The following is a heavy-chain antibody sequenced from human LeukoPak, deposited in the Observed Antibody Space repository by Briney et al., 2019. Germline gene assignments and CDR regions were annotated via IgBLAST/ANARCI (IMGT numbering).Heavy chain of an antibody. CDR1: GYTFTGYY. CDR2: VNPNSGGT. Sequence: ASVKVSCKASGYTFTGYYMHWVRQAPGQGLEWMGWVNPNSGGTNYAQKFQGRVTMTRDTSISTAYMELSRLRSDDTAVYYCARAVIRYCSSTSCYLSCWGQGTLVTVSS. J-gene: IGHJ4*02. CDR3: ARAVIRYCSSTSCYLSC. V-gene: IGHV1-2*02. D-gene: IGHD2-2*01.